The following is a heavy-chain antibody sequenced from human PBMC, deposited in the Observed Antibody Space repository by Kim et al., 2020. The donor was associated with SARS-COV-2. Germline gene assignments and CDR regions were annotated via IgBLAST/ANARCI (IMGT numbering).Heavy chain of an antibody. CDR1: GFTFDAYT. V-gene: IGHV3-9*01. D-gene: IGHD6-19*01. J-gene: IGHJ4*02. CDR2: ISGGSGSI. Sequence: GGSLRLSCVASGFTFDAYTMHWVRQAPGKGLEWVSGISGGSGSICYADSVKGRFTISRDNAKNSLYLQMNSLRAEDTALYYCAKDYKREKPGYSSGWYIRRDYFDYWGQGTLVTVSS. CDR3: AKDYKREKPGYSSGWYIRRDYFDY.